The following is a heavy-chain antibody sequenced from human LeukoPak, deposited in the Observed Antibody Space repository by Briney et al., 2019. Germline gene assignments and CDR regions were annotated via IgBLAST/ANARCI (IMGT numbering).Heavy chain of an antibody. V-gene: IGHV3-53*01. D-gene: IGHD3-22*01. J-gene: IGHJ4*02. CDR3: ARGDGSGYYDYFDY. CDR2: IYTGGNT. CDR1: GFTVDSNY. Sequence: GVSLRLSCAASGFTVDSNYLSWVRQAPGKGLEWVSTIYTGGNTYYAASVKGRFTISRDFSKNTVFLHMNSLRAEDTAMYYCARGDGSGYYDYFDYWGQGALVTVSS.